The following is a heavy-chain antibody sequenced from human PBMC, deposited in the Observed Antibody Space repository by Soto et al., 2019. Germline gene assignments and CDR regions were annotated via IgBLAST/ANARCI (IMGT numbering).Heavy chain of an antibody. J-gene: IGHJ3*02. V-gene: IGHV3-48*02. CDR1: GFTFSSYS. CDR2: ISSSSSTI. D-gene: IGHD4-17*01. CDR3: AGNYGDYVADAFDI. Sequence: EVQLVESGGGLVQPGGSLRLSCAASGFTFSSYSMNWVRQAPGKGLEWVSYISSSSSTIYYADSVKGRFTISRDNAKNSLYLQMNSLRDEDTAVYYWAGNYGDYVADAFDIWGQGTMVTVSS.